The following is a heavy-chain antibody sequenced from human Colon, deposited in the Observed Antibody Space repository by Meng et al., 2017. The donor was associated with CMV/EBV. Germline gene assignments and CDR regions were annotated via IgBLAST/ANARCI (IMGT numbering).Heavy chain of an antibody. CDR2: ISSSSSYI. D-gene: IGHD6-6*01. J-gene: IGHJ5*02. Sequence: GESLKISCAASGFTFSSYSMNWVRQAPGKGLEWVSSISSSSSYIYYADSVKGRFTISRDNSKNTVYLQMNSLRAEDTAVYFCAKTIAPGTLARPFDPWGQGTLVTVSS. CDR3: AKTIAPGTLARPFDP. CDR1: GFTFSSYS. V-gene: IGHV3-21*04.